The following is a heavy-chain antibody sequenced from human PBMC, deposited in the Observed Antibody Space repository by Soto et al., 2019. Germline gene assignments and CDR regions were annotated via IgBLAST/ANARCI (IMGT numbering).Heavy chain of an antibody. CDR1: GFSFENYW. J-gene: IGHJ4*02. Sequence: GGSLRLSCAASGFSFENYWMNWVRQAPGKGLEWVANIKHDGSEKYFVDSVKGRFTISRDNAKNSVYLHMNSLRAEDTALYYCAKDRPRRASGYFFDYWGQGTPVTVSS. CDR3: AKDRPRRASGYFFDY. D-gene: IGHD1-1*01. CDR2: IKHDGSEK. V-gene: IGHV3-7*05.